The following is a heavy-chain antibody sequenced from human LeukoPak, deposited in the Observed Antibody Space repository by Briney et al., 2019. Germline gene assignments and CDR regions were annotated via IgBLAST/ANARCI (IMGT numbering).Heavy chain of an antibody. V-gene: IGHV4-39*01. CDR1: GGSISSSSYY. D-gene: IGHD2-15*01. Sequence: PSETLSLTCTVSGGSISSSSYYWAWIRQPPGKGLEWIGSMYYSGSTYYNPSLNSRVTISIDTSKNQFSLRLSSVTAADTAVYYCAKRGSGDGYYFDYWGQGTLVTVSS. J-gene: IGHJ4*02. CDR2: MYYSGST. CDR3: AKRGSGDGYYFDY.